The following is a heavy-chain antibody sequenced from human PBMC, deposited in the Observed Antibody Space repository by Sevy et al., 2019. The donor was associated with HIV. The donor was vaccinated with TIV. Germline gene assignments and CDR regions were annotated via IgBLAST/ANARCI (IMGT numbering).Heavy chain of an antibody. D-gene: IGHD6-13*01. CDR1: GASIRDSSYY. V-gene: IGHV4-39*01. CDR2: IYSYGET. Sequence: SETLSLTCTVSGASIRDSSYYWAWIRQPPGKGLEWIGNIYSYGETYYNSSLKRRVTISVDTYKSQFSLSLTSVTAADTAIYFCARSMEQQLDAFDIWGQGTMVTVSS. CDR3: ARSMEQQLDAFDI. J-gene: IGHJ3*02.